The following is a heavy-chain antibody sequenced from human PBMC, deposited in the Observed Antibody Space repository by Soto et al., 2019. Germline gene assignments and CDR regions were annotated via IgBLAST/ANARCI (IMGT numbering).Heavy chain of an antibody. CDR2: ISSSSSYI. CDR1: GFTFSSYS. CDR3: AKDPGYSSGWYIGFDY. Sequence: PGGSLRLSCAASGFTFSSYSMNWVRQAPGKGLEWVSSISSSSSYIYYADSVKGRFTISRDNAKNSLYLQMNSLRAEDTAVYYCAKDPGYSSGWYIGFDYWGQGTLVTVSS. D-gene: IGHD6-19*01. V-gene: IGHV3-21*04. J-gene: IGHJ4*02.